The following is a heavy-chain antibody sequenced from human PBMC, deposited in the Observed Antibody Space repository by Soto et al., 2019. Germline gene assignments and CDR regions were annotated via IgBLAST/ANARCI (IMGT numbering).Heavy chain of an antibody. CDR1: GVSVTSYT. D-gene: IGHD2-21*02. CDR3: ARDGMTTGDT. V-gene: IGHV4-4*07. CDR2: VFSSVSA. J-gene: IGHJ4*02. Sequence: QLQLQESGPGQVRPSETLSLTCSVSGVSVTSYTWSWVRQPANKGLEWIGRVFSSVSATYNPSLKSPVSISMDTAENRISLKLDSVTAADAGVYFCARDGMTTGDTWGPGTLVTVSS.